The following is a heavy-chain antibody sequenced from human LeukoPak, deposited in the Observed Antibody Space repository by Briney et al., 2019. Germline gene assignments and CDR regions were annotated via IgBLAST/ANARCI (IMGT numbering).Heavy chain of an antibody. V-gene: IGHV4-61*02. CDR1: GGSISSGSYY. J-gene: IGHJ4*02. D-gene: IGHD4-17*01. Sequence: SQTLSLTCTVSGGSISSGSYYWSWIRQPAGKGLEWIGRIYTSGSINYNPSLKSRVTISVDTSKNQFSLKLSSVTAADTAVYYCAGLSVTTYYFDYWGQGTLVTVSS. CDR2: IYTSGSI. CDR3: AGLSVTTYYFDY.